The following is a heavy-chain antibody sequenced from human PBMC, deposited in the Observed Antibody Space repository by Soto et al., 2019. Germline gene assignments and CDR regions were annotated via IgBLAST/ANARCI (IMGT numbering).Heavy chain of an antibody. CDR3: ATRDFRSGSTHYFDY. CDR1: GYTLTELS. CDR2: FDPEDGET. D-gene: IGHD3-3*01. V-gene: IGHV1-24*01. Sequence: ASVKVSCKVSGYTLTELSMHWVRQAPGKGLEWMGGFDPEDGETIYAQKFQGRVTMTEDTSTDTAYMELSSLRSEDTAVYYCATRDFRSGSTHYFDYWGQGALDTVSS. J-gene: IGHJ4*02.